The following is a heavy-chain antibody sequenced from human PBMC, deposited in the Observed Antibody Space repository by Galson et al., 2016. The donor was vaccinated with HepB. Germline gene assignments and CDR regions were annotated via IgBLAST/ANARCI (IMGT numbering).Heavy chain of an antibody. CDR2: ITDNGGHT. D-gene: IGHD3-10*01. Sequence: SLRLSCAASGLTFSSYAMTWVRQAPGKGLGWVSTITDNGGHTYYEDSVKGRFTISRDNSKNTLYLQMNSLRAEDTALYYCASHAASGSYSDYFPHWGQGTLVTVPS. CDR1: GLTFSSYA. V-gene: IGHV3-23*01. J-gene: IGHJ4*02. CDR3: ASHAASGSYSDYFPH.